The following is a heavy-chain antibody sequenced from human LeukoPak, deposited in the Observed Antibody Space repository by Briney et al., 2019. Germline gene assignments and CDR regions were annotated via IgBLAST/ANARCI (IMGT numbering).Heavy chain of an antibody. CDR1: GYSISSGYY. Sequence: PSETLSLTCTVSGYSISSGYYWGWIRQPPGKGLEWIGSIYHSGSTYYNPSLKSRVTISVDMSKNQFSLKLSSVTAADTAVYYCARSAVAQGFSWFDPWGQGTLVTVSS. D-gene: IGHD6-19*01. J-gene: IGHJ5*02. CDR3: ARSAVAQGFSWFDP. CDR2: IYHSGST. V-gene: IGHV4-38-2*02.